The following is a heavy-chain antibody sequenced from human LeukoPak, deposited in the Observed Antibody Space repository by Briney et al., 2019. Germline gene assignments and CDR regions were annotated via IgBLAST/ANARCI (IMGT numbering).Heavy chain of an antibody. Sequence: SETLSLTCTVSGGSISSSSYYWGWIRQPPGKGLEWIGSIYYSGSTYYNPSLKSRVTISVDTSKNQFSLKLSSVTAADTAVYYCARDRSNDFWSGYYVYFDYWGQGTLVTVSS. J-gene: IGHJ4*02. CDR2: IYYSGST. CDR1: GGSISSSSYY. D-gene: IGHD3-3*01. V-gene: IGHV4-39*07. CDR3: ARDRSNDFWSGYYVYFDY.